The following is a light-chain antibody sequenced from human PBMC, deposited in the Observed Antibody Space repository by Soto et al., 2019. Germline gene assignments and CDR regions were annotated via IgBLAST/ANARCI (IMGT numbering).Light chain of an antibody. CDR3: QQYNDWPWT. J-gene: IGKJ1*01. Sequence: EVVMTPSPATLSVSPGERATLSCRASQSVSINLAWYQQKPGQAPRLLIYGASTRANGIPARFSGSGSGTEFTLTISSLQSEDLGVYYCQQYNDWPWTFGQGTKVEIK. V-gene: IGKV3-15*01. CDR2: GAS. CDR1: QSVSIN.